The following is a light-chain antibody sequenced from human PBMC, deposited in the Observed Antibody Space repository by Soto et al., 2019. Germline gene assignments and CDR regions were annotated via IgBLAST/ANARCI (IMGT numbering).Light chain of an antibody. V-gene: IGLV2-23*02. CDR2: EVS. Sequence: QSALTQPASVSVSPGQSITISCTATSRDVGSYNLVSWYQQHTGKAPKLMIYEVSKRPSGVSNRFSGSKSGNTASLTISGLQAEDEADYYCCSYAGSSTPYVFGTGTKVTVL. J-gene: IGLJ1*01. CDR3: CSYAGSSTPYV. CDR1: SRDVGSYNL.